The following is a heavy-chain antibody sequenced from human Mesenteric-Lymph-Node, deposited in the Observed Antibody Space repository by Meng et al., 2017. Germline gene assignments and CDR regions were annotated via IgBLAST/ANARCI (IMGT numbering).Heavy chain of an antibody. J-gene: IGHJ3*01. CDR2: ISSSSSYI. CDR1: GFTFSSYS. CDR3: ARDHAPYYHDSSHYYHGGAFDF. D-gene: IGHD3-22*01. Sequence: GESLKISCAASGFTFSSYSMNWVRQAPGKGLEWVSSISSSSSYIYYADSVKGRFTISRDNAKNSLYLQMNSLRAEDTAVYYCARDHAPYYHDSSHYYHGGAFDFWGRGTMVTVSS. V-gene: IGHV3-21*01.